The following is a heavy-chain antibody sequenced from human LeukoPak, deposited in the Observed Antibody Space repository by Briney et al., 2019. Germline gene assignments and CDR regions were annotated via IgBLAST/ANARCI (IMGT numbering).Heavy chain of an antibody. CDR1: GFTFSIYA. D-gene: IGHD6-13*01. V-gene: IGHV3-23*01. J-gene: IGHJ4*02. CDR3: AKDRAAAGTVDY. CDR2: ISGSGGST. Sequence: GGPLRLFCGASGFTFSIYAMSGVRQAPGKGLEGVSAISGSGGSTYYAASVKGRFTISRDNSKNTLYLQMNSLRAEDTAVYYCAKDRAAAGTVDYWGQGTLVTVSS.